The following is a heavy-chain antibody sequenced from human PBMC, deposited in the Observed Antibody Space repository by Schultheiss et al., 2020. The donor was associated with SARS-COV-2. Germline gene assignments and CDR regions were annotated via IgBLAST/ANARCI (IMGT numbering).Heavy chain of an antibody. V-gene: IGHV4-59*08. CDR3: ARGIGDYGSESFDL. CDR2: IYYSGRT. J-gene: IGHJ2*01. D-gene: IGHD4-17*01. CDR1: GGSISSYY. Sequence: SETLSLTCTVSGGSISSYYWSWIRQPPGKGLEWIGYIYYSGRTNYNPSLKSRVTISVDTSKNQFSLKLISVTAADTAVYYCARGIGDYGSESFDLWGRGTLVTVSS.